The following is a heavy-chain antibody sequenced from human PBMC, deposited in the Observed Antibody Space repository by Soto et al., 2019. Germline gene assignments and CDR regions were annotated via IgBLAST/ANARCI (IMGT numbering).Heavy chain of an antibody. CDR1: GESVGRGTNY. CDR2: IFDAATA. CDR3: ARDRRGRADGFIYYYGMEV. Sequence: QVQLQESGPGLMKPSGTLSLICSVSGESVGRGTNYWSWVRQAPGRGLEWIGYIFDAATAIYNPSFESRVSISLDADKNQVSLQLTSVPAADTAIYYCARDRRGRADGFIYYYGMEVWGQGPSVTVSS. J-gene: IGHJ6*02. V-gene: IGHV4-61*01. D-gene: IGHD6-13*01.